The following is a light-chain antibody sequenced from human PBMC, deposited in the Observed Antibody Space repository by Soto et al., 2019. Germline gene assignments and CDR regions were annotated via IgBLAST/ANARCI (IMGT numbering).Light chain of an antibody. CDR1: QSLLHRNGQNY. CDR2: LGF. Sequence: EIVMAQSPPSLTVTPGEPASISCRSSQSLLHRNGQNYLDWFLQRPGQPPQLLIYLGFNRASGVPDRFSGRGSGTDFTLKISRVEAADVGVYYGKQARQSPDTFGQGTKLEI. CDR3: KQARQSPDT. J-gene: IGKJ2*01. V-gene: IGKV2-28*01.